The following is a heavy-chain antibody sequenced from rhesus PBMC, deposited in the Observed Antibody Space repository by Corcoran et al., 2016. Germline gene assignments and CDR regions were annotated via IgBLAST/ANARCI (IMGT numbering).Heavy chain of an antibody. CDR3: ARHLGSSYGWRFDV. Sequence: QVQLQESGPAVVKPSETLSLTCAVSGGSISSSNWWDWSRQSPGKGLEWIGGIHDSTVTTVYSPSLKGRVTLSRTTSQNQFSLKLSSVTAADTAVYFCARHLGSSYGWRFDVWGAGVLVTVSS. V-gene: IGHV4-93*02. D-gene: IGHD6-43*01. J-gene: IGHJ5-1*01. CDR1: GGSISSSNW. CDR2: IHDSTVTT.